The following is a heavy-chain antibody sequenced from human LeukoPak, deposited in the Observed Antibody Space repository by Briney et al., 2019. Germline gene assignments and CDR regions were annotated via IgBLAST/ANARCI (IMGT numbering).Heavy chain of an antibody. J-gene: IGHJ4*02. V-gene: IGHV4-59*01. CDR1: GGSISSYY. CDR3: ARILCSGGSCYGDY. Sequence: SETLSLTCTVSGGSISSYYWSWIRQPPGKGLEWIGYIYYIGSTNYNPSLKSRVTISVDASKNQFSLKLSSVTAADTAVYYCARILCSGGSCYGDYWGQGTLVTVSS. CDR2: IYYIGST. D-gene: IGHD2-15*01.